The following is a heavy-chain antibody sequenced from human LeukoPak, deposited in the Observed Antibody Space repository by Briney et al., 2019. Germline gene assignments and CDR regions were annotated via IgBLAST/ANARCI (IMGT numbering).Heavy chain of an antibody. D-gene: IGHD3-9*01. J-gene: IGHJ4*02. CDR1: GGSFSGYY. V-gene: IGHV4-34*01. Sequence: KSSETLSLTCAVYGGSFSGYYWSWIRQPPGKGLEWIGEINHSGSTIYNPSLKSRVTISVDTSKNQFSLKLSSVTAADTAVYYCARGSTAILTGYRSFDYWGQGTLVTVSS. CDR3: ARGSTAILTGYRSFDY. CDR2: INHSGST.